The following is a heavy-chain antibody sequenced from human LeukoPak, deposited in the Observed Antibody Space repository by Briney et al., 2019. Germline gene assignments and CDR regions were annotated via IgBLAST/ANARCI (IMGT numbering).Heavy chain of an antibody. Sequence: SETLSLTCTVSGGSISSSSYYWGWIRQPPGKGLEWIGSIYYSGSTYYNPSLRSRVTISVDTSKNQFSLKLSSVTAADTAVYYCVRYSSSSRAYFDYWGQGTLVTVSS. CDR1: GGSISSSSYY. D-gene: IGHD6-6*01. V-gene: IGHV4-39*07. J-gene: IGHJ4*02. CDR3: VRYSSSSRAYFDY. CDR2: IYYSGST.